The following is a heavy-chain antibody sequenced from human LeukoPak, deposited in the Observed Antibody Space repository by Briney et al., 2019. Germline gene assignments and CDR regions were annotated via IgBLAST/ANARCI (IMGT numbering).Heavy chain of an antibody. CDR3: ARANVDYGDYGGSFDI. V-gene: IGHV1-2*02. Sequence: ASVKVSCKASGYTFTGYYMHWVRQTPGQGLEWMGWINPNSGGTNYAQKFQGRVTMTRDTSLSTAYMELSRLRSDYTAVYYCARANVDYGDYGGSFDIWGQGTMVTVSS. CDR2: INPNSGGT. D-gene: IGHD4-17*01. CDR1: GYTFTGYY. J-gene: IGHJ3*02.